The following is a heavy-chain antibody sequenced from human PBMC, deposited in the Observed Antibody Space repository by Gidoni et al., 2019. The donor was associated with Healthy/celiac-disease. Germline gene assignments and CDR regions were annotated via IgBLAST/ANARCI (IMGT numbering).Heavy chain of an antibody. CDR1: GFTFSSYA. D-gene: IGHD6-13*01. CDR2: ISYDGSNK. Sequence: QVQLVESGGGVVQPGRSLRLSCAASGFTFSSYAMHWVRQAPGKGLEWVAVISYDGSNKYYADSVKCRFTISRDNSKNTLYLQMNSLRAEDTAVYYCARAPAAAGPFDYWGQGTLVTVSS. V-gene: IGHV3-30-3*01. J-gene: IGHJ4*02. CDR3: ARAPAAAGPFDY.